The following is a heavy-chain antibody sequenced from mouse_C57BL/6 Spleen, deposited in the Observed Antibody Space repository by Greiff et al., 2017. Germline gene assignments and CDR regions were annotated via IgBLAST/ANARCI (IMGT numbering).Heavy chain of an antibody. Sequence: VQLQQSGAELVRPGASVKLSCTASGFNIKDDYMHWVKQRPEQGLEWIGWIDPENGDTEYASKFQGKATITADPSSNTAYLQLSSLTSEDTAVYYCTSNYESYWGQGTTLTVSS. CDR2: IDPENGDT. J-gene: IGHJ2*01. CDR3: TSNYESY. V-gene: IGHV14-4*01. CDR1: GFNIKDDY. D-gene: IGHD1-1*01.